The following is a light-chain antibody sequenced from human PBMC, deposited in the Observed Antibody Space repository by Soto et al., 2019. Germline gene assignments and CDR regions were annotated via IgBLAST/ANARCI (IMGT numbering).Light chain of an antibody. Sequence: FTHSPTTLSLSPLERPTLCCRPIHRFNSIYLAWYQQNPGQAPRLLISGASSRATGIPDRFSGSGSGTASTLTISRLEPEDFAVYYCHQYDSWTFGQGTKVDIK. V-gene: IGKV3-20*01. J-gene: IGKJ1*01. CDR3: HQYDSWT. CDR1: HRFNSIY. CDR2: GAS.